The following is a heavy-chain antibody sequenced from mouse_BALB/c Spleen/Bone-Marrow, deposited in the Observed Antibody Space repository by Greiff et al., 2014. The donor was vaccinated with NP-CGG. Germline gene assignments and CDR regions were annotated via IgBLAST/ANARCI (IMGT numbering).Heavy chain of an antibody. V-gene: IGHV7-3*02. CDR3: ARDYLYYFDY. CDR2: IRNKANGYTT. J-gene: IGHJ2*01. D-gene: IGHD2-1*01. CDR1: GFTFTDHY. Sequence: EVQLVESGGGLVQPGGFLRLSCATSGFTFTDHYMIWVRQPPGRALEWLGFIRNKANGYTTEYSASVKGRFTISRDNSQSIVYLQMNTLRAEDSATYYCARDYLYYFDYWGQGTTLTVSS.